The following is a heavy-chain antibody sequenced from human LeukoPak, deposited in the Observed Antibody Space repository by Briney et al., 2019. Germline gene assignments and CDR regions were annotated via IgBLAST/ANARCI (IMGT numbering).Heavy chain of an antibody. J-gene: IGHJ5*02. D-gene: IGHD3-22*01. CDR3: ARGGRYYDSSGYYAVRRQYNWFDP. CDR1: GGSFSGYY. Sequence: PSETLSLTCAVYGGSFSGYYWSWIRQPPGKGLEWIGEINHSGSTNYNPSLKSRVTISVDTSKNQFSLKLSSVTAADTAVYYCARGGRYYDSSGYYAVRRQYNWFDPWGQGTLVTVSS. CDR2: INHSGST. V-gene: IGHV4-34*01.